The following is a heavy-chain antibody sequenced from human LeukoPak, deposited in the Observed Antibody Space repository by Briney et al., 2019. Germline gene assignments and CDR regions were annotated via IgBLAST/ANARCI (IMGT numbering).Heavy chain of an antibody. D-gene: IGHD2-2*01. Sequence: PGGSLRLSCAASGFTFSNFWMNWVRQAPGKGLEWVANIKQDGSEKYYVDSVKGRFTISRDNAKNSLYLQMNSLRAEDTAMYYCARAREYCSSTISCSTAYYYYGMDVWGQGTTVTVSS. CDR3: ARAREYCSSTISCSTAYYYYGMDV. V-gene: IGHV3-7*01. CDR2: IKQDGSEK. CDR1: GFTFSNFW. J-gene: IGHJ6*02.